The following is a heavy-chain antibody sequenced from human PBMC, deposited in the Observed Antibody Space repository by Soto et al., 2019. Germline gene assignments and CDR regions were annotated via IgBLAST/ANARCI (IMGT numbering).Heavy chain of an antibody. CDR2: IKSKTDGGTT. V-gene: IGHV3-15*01. CDR1: GFTFSNAW. CDR3: TTATSSWDWYFER. D-gene: IGHD6-13*01. Sequence: GGSLRLSCAASGFTFSNAWMSWVRQAPGKGLEWVGRIKSKTDGGTTDYAAPVKGRFTIARDDTKNTLYLQMNILKTEGTAVYDWTTATSSWDWYFERWGRGTLVTVSS. J-gene: IGHJ2*01.